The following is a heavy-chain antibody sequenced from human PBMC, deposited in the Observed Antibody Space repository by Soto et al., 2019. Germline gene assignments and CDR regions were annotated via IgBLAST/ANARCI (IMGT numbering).Heavy chain of an antibody. CDR2: IKSKTDGGTV. V-gene: IGHV3-15*07. CDR1: GVTLSDVW. J-gene: IGHJ4*02. CDR3: SRDDSDWFFN. D-gene: IGHD3-9*01. Sequence: GGSLRLSCAVSGVTLSDVWMNWVRQAPGKGPEWVGRIKSKTDGGTVEYAAPVKGRFTISRDDSKKTAYLQMNSLESEDTAVYYCSRDDSDWFFNWGRGTLVTVSS.